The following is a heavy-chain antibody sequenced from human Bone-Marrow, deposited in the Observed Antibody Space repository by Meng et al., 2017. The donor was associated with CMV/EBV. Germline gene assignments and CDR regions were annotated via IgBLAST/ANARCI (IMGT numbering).Heavy chain of an antibody. J-gene: IGHJ4*02. D-gene: IGHD3-3*01. Sequence: SVKVSCKASGYTFTGYYMHWVRQAPGQGLEWMGRIIPILGIANYAQKFQGRVTITADKSTSTAYMELSSLRSEDTAVYYCARASITIFGVVWDYWGQGTLVTVSS. V-gene: IGHV1-69*04. CDR2: IIPILGIA. CDR1: GYTFTGYY. CDR3: ARASITIFGVVWDY.